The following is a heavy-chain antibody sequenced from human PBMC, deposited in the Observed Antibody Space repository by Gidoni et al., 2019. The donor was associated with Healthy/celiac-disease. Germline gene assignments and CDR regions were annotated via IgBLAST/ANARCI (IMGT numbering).Heavy chain of an antibody. V-gene: IGHV1-69*01. D-gene: IGHD2-15*01. J-gene: IGHJ4*02. CDR2: IIPIFGTA. CDR3: ARLGWSYCSGGSCYEDPFDY. CDR1: GGTFSSYA. Sequence: EVKKPGSSVTVSCKASGGTFSSYAISWVRQAPGQGLEWMGGIIPIFGTANYAQKFQGRVTITADESTSTAYMELSSLRSEDTAVYYCARLGWSYCSGGSCYEDPFDYWGQGTLVTVSS.